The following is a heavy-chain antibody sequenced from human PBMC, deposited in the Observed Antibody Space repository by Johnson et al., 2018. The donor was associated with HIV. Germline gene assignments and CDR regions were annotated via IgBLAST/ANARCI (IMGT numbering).Heavy chain of an antibody. CDR1: GFTFSNYG. J-gene: IGHJ3*02. Sequence: QEKLVESGGGVVQPGRSLRLSCAASGFTFSNYGMHWVHQAPGKGLEWVAVISYDGSNKYYADSVNGRFTISRDNSKNTLYLQMNSLRAEDKAVYYCAKGVVQAAADDFDIWGQGTMGTVSS. D-gene: IGHD2-2*01. CDR2: ISYDGSNK. V-gene: IGHV3-30*18. CDR3: AKGVVQAAADDFDI.